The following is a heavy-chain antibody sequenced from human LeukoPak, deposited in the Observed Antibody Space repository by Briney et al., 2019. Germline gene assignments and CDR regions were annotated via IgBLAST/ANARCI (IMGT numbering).Heavy chain of an antibody. CDR3: ARGFGYSYGPRALDY. CDR2: INHSGST. V-gene: IGHV4-34*01. Sequence: PSETLSLTCAVYGGSFSGYYWSWIRQPPGKGLEWIGEINHSGSTNYNPSLKSRVTISVDTSKNLFSLKLSSVTAADTAVYYCARGFGYSYGPRALDYWGQGTLVTVSS. D-gene: IGHD5-18*01. J-gene: IGHJ4*02. CDR1: GGSFSGYY.